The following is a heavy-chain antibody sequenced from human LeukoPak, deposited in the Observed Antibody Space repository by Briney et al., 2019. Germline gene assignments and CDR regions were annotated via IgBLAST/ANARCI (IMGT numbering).Heavy chain of an antibody. CDR3: ARERSPYYYDSSGYAFDI. D-gene: IGHD3-22*01. CDR1: GGSFSGYY. Sequence: SETLSLTCAVYGGSFSGYYWSWIRQPPGKGLEWIGYIYYSGSTYYNPSLKSRVTISVDTSKNQFSLKLSSVTAADTAVYYCARERSPYYYDSSGYAFDIWGQGTMVTVSS. J-gene: IGHJ3*02. CDR2: IYYSGST. V-gene: IGHV4-34*09.